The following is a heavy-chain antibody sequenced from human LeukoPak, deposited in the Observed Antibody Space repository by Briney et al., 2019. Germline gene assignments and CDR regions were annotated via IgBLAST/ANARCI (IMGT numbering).Heavy chain of an antibody. CDR1: GFTFSSYA. CDR3: ARVSSGWPFDF. Sequence: GGSLRLSCAASGFTFSSYAMSWVRQAPGQGLEWVSLISTSGGRTYYADSVKGRFTISRDNSKDTLYLQMNSLRAEDTAVYYCARVSSGWPFDFWGQGTLVTVSS. J-gene: IGHJ4*02. V-gene: IGHV3-23*01. CDR2: ISTSGGRT. D-gene: IGHD6-19*01.